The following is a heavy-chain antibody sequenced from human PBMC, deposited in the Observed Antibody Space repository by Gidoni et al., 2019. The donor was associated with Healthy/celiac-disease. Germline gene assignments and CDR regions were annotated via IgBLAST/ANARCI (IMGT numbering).Heavy chain of an antibody. V-gene: IGHV3-21*01. CDR3: AREWELFDY. J-gene: IGHJ4*02. Sequence: EVQLVESGGGVVKPGGSLRLSGAASGFTFSSSSMNWVRQAPGKGLEWVSSISSSSSYIYYADSVKGRFTISRDNAKNSLYLQMNSLRAEDTAVYYCAREWELFDYWGQGTLVTVSS. CDR2: ISSSSSYI. CDR1: GFTFSSSS. D-gene: IGHD1-26*01.